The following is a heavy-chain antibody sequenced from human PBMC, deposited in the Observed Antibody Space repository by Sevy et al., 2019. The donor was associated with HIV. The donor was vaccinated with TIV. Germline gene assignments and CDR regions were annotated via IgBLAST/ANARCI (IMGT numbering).Heavy chain of an antibody. J-gene: IGHJ4*02. CDR1: GFTFSSYS. CDR2: FSRSSSYI. V-gene: IGHV3-21*01. D-gene: IGHD1-26*01. CDR3: ARWDADRRWYFDY. Sequence: GGSLRLSCAASGFTFSSYSMNWVRQAPGKGLEWVSSFSRSSSYIYHADSVKGRFTISRDNAKNSLHLQMNSLRAEDTAVYYCARWDADRRWYFDYWGQGILVTVSS.